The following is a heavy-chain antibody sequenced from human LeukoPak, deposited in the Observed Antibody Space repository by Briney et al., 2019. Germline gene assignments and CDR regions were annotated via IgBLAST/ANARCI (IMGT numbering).Heavy chain of an antibody. V-gene: IGHV1-18*01. CDR3: ARATYYYDSSGYVDY. CDR1: GYTFTSYG. Sequence: ASVKVSCKASGYTFTSYGISWVRQAPGQGLEWMGWINAYNGNTNYAQKLQGRVTMTTDTSTSTAYMELRSLRSDDTAVYYCARATYYYDSSGYVDYWGQGTLVTVSS. CDR2: INAYNGNT. J-gene: IGHJ4*02. D-gene: IGHD3-22*01.